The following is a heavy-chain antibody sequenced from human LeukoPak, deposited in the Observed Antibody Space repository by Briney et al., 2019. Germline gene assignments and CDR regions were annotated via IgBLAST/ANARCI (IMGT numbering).Heavy chain of an antibody. CDR3: ARHDHYYDGSGYFDY. CDR1: GVSISSGSYY. V-gene: IGHV4-61*02. CDR2: IYTSGST. D-gene: IGHD3-22*01. J-gene: IGHJ4*02. Sequence: SETLSLTCTVSGVSISSGSYYWRWIRQPAGKGLEWIARIYTSGSTNYNPSLKSRVTISVDTSKNQFSLKLSSVTAADTAVYYCARHDHYYDGSGYFDYWGQGTLVTVSS.